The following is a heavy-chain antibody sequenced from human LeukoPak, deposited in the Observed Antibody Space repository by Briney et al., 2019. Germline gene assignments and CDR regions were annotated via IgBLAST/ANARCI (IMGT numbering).Heavy chain of an antibody. J-gene: IGHJ4*02. D-gene: IGHD3-22*01. CDR1: GFTFSSYA. V-gene: IGHV3-23*01. CDR3: ARGHSFYYDTSGYYLAY. Sequence: PGGSLRLSCAASGFTFSSYAMSWVRQAPGKGLEWVSAISGSGSNTYYADSVKGRFTISRDKSKSTLYLQMNRLRAEDTAVYYCARGHSFYYDTSGYYLAYWGQGTLVTVSS. CDR2: ISGSGSNT.